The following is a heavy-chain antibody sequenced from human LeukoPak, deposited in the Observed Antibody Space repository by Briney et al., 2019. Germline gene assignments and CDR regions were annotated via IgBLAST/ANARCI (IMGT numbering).Heavy chain of an antibody. Sequence: SETLSLTCTVSGYSISSGYYWGWIRQPPGKGLEWIGSIYHSGSTYYNPSLKSRVTISVDTSKNQFSLKVNSVTAADTAVYYCARGLYCSGGNCYVFAFDFWGQGTMVTVSS. D-gene: IGHD2-15*01. V-gene: IGHV4-38-2*02. CDR3: ARGLYCSGGNCYVFAFDF. CDR1: GYSISSGYY. J-gene: IGHJ3*01. CDR2: IYHSGST.